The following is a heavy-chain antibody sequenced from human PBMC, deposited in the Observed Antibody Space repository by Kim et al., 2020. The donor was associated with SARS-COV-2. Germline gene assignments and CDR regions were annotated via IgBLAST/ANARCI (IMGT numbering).Heavy chain of an antibody. CDR2: IAFGSGKT. CDR1: GFTSTSSA. Sequence: SVKVSCKASGFTSTSSAVQWVRQARGQRPEWIGWIAFGSGKTNYAQSLQGRVALTRDMSTTTAYMELRSLRSEDTAVYYCAAAPRFGAYGMDVWGQGTTVIVSS. V-gene: IGHV1-58*01. J-gene: IGHJ6*02. CDR3: AAAPRFGAYGMDV. D-gene: IGHD3-10*01.